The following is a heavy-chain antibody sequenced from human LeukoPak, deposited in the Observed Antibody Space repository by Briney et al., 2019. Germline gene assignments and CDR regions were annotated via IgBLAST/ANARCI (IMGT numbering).Heavy chain of an antibody. CDR3: ARLWFGEFAPPGWFDP. Sequence: SETLSLTCTVSGGSISSYYWSWLRQPPGKGLEWIGYIYYSGSTNYNPSLKSRVTISVDTSKNQFSLKLSSVTAADTAVYYCARLWFGEFAPPGWFDPWGQGTLVTVSS. CDR2: IYYSGST. V-gene: IGHV4-59*08. J-gene: IGHJ5*02. CDR1: GGSISSYY. D-gene: IGHD3-10*01.